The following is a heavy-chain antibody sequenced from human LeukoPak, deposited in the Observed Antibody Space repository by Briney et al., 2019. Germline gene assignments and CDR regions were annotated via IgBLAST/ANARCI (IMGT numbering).Heavy chain of an antibody. D-gene: IGHD6-13*01. V-gene: IGHV1-46*01. CDR1: GYTFTSYY. CDR2: INPSGGST. Sequence: GASVKVSCKASGYTFTSYYMHWVRQAPGQGLEWMGIINPSGGSTTYAQKFQGRVTMTRDTSISTAYMELSRLRSDDTAVYYCATDHPIAAAGTEPAPYYWGQGTLVTVSS. CDR3: ATDHPIAAAGTEPAPYY. J-gene: IGHJ4*02.